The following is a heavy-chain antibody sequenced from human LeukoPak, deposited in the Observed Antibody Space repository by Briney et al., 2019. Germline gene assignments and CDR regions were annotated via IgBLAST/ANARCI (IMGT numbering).Heavy chain of an antibody. D-gene: IGHD3-16*01. CDR2: IKQDGSEE. J-gene: IGHJ4*02. Sequence: GGSLGLSCAASGFTFSSHWMTWVRQPPGKGLEWVANIKQDGSEEYYVDSVKGRFTISRDNAKNSLYLQMNSLRAEDTAVYFCARVTSDGGSDYWGQGTLVTVSS. V-gene: IGHV3-7*03. CDR1: GFTFSSHW. CDR3: ARVTSDGGSDY.